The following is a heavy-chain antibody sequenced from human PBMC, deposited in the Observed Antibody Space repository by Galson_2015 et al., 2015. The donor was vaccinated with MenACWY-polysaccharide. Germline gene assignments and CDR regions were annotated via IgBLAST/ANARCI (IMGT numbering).Heavy chain of an antibody. CDR1: GFAVSSRA. V-gene: IGHV3-23*01. CDR3: AKDHASFGWPTLYS. CDR2: ITNNAGKT. Sequence: SLRLSCAASGFAVSSRAMSWVRQAPGKEPEWIAAITNNAGKTYYAHSVMGRFTISRDSSSNTVSLQMNSLRVEDTALYFCAKDHASFGWPTLYSWGPGTLVTVSS. J-gene: IGHJ4*02. D-gene: IGHD3-10*01.